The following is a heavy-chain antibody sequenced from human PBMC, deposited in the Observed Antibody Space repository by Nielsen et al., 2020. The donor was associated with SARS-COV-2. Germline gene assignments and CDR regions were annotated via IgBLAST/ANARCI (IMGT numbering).Heavy chain of an antibody. CDR1: GFTFDDYG. CDR2: INWNGGST. Sequence: GESLKISCAASGFTFDDYGMSWVRQAPGKGLEWVSGINWNGGSTGYADSVKGRFTISRDNAKNPLYLQMNSLRAEDTALYYCATLVATDYYYGMDVWGQGTTVTVSS. V-gene: IGHV3-20*04. CDR3: ATLVATDYYYGMDV. D-gene: IGHD5-12*01. J-gene: IGHJ6*02.